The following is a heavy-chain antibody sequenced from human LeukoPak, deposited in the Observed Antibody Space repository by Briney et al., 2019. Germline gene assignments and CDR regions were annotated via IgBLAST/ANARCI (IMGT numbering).Heavy chain of an antibody. Sequence: SETLSLTCAVSGYSISSGYYWGWIRQPPGKGLEWIGSIYHSGSTYYNPSLKSRVTISVDTSKNQFSPKLSSVTAADTPVYYCARHDIVVVPAAIDPPSGGWFDPWGQGTLVTVSS. J-gene: IGHJ5*02. D-gene: IGHD2-2*01. CDR2: IYHSGST. V-gene: IGHV4-38-2*01. CDR1: GYSISSGYY. CDR3: ARHDIVVVPAAIDPPSGGWFDP.